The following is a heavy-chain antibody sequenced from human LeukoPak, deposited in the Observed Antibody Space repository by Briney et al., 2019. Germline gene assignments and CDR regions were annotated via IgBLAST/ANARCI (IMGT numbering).Heavy chain of an antibody. CDR3: ASRYYYGSGPDY. J-gene: IGHJ4*02. V-gene: IGHV4-59*01. CDR2: IYYSGST. D-gene: IGHD3-10*01. Sequence: PSETLSLTCTVSGGSFGNYYWSWIRQPPGKGPEWIGYIYYSGSTNYNPSLKSRVTISVDTSKNQFSLKLSSVTAADTAVYYCASRYYYGSGPDYWGQGTLVTVSS. CDR1: GGSFGNYY.